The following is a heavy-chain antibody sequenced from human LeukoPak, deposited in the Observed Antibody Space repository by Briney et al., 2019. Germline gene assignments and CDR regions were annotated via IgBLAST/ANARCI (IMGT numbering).Heavy chain of an antibody. CDR3: AKASLRWLQFDY. D-gene: IGHD5-24*01. V-gene: IGHV3-30*18. CDR1: GFTFSTYG. CDR2: ISYDGSNK. J-gene: IGHJ4*02. Sequence: QPGRSLRLSCAASGFTFSTYGMHWVRQAPGKGLEWVAIISYDGSNKYYGDSVKGRITISRDNSKNTLYLQMNSLRTEDTAVYYCAKASLRWLQFDYWGQGTPVTVSS.